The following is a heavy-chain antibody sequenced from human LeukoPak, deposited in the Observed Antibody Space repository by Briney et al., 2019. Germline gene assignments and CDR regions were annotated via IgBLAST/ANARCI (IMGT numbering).Heavy chain of an antibody. D-gene: IGHD3-3*01. V-gene: IGHV4-4*07. CDR2: MYVSGSS. CDR1: GGSLHNYY. CDR3: ARGSYIISSGYYRPFDN. Sequence: SETLSLTCTVSGGSLHNYYWSWIRQPAGKGLEWIGRMYVSGSSNYNPALKSRVSISVDTSKSQFSLRLSSVTAADTATYFCARGSYIISSGYYRPFDNWGQGIRVIVSS. J-gene: IGHJ4*02.